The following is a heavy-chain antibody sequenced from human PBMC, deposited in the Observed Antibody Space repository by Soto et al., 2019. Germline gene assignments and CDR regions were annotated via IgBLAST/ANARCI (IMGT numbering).Heavy chain of an antibody. J-gene: IGHJ5*02. CDR1: GYTFISYG. CDR3: ARARSIAAPRELFDP. Sequence: ASVKVSCKASGYTFISYGISWVRQAPGQGLEWMGWISAYNGNTNYAQKLQGRVTMTTDTSTSTAYMELRSLRSDDTAVYYCARARSIAAPRELFDPWGQGTLVTVSS. CDR2: ISAYNGNT. V-gene: IGHV1-18*01. D-gene: IGHD6-6*01.